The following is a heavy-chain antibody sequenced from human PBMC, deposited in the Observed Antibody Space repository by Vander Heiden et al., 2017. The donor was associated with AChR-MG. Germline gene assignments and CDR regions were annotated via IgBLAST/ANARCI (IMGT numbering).Heavy chain of an antibody. V-gene: IGHV4-39*01. CDR2: VHYRRST. CDR3: ARQWAEMAAITRFAP. CDR1: GGSLSSSADY. Sequence: QLQLQESGPGLVKPSATLSLRCIVPGGSLSSSADYGDWIRQHPGKGLEWIGRVHYRRSTYYNPSLKSRVTIFVDTSKNQFSLRWSSVTAADTAVYYCARQWAEMAAITRFAPWGQGTLGIVAS. J-gene: IGHJ5*02. D-gene: IGHD6-19*01.